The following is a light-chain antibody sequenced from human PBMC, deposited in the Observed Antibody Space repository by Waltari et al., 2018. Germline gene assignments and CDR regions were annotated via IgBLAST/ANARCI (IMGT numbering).Light chain of an antibody. CDR3: LAWDDSLSGPV. CDR2: VNS. J-gene: IGLJ3*02. V-gene: IGLV1-47*01. Sequence: QSVLTQPPSASGTAGQRFTISCSGTSSNIGSNYVYCYLQLPGSPPKLLIYVNSQRPSGVPDRFSGSKSGTSASLAISGLRSEDEADYYCLAWDDSLSGPVFGGGTKLTVL. CDR1: SSNIGSNY.